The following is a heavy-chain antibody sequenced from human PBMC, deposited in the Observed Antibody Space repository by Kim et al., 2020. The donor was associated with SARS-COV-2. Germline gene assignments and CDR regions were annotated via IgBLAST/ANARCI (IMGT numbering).Heavy chain of an antibody. CDR2: INTNTGTP. CDR3: ARGAQNEQWMVLKGDY. Sequence: ASVKVSCKASGYTFKTYVMNWVRQAPGQGLEWMGWINTNTGTPTYAQGFIGRFVFSLDSSVNTAYLQISDLEAEDTAVYYCARGAQNEQWMVLKGDYWGQGTQVTVSS. D-gene: IGHD6-19*01. CDR1: GYTFKTYV. J-gene: IGHJ4*02. V-gene: IGHV7-4-1*02.